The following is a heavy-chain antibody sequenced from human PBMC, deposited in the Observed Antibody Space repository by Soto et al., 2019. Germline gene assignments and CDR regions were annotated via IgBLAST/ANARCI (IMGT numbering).Heavy chain of an antibody. CDR3: AREHYDILTGYYPGGYFDL. Sequence: QVQLQESGPGLVKPSQTLSLTCTVSGGSISSGGYYWSWIRQHPGKGLEWIGYIYYSGSTYYNPSLKSRVTISVDTSKNQFSLKLSSVTAADTAVYYCAREHYDILTGYYPGGYFDLWGRGTLVTVSS. V-gene: IGHV4-31*03. D-gene: IGHD3-9*01. CDR2: IYYSGST. CDR1: GGSISSGGYY. J-gene: IGHJ2*01.